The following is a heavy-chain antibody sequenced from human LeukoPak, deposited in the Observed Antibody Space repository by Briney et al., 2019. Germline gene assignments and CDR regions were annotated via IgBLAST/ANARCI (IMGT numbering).Heavy chain of an antibody. Sequence: PGGSLRLSCAASGFTFSSYAMHWVRQAPGKGLEWVAVISYDGSNKYYADSVKGRFTISRDNSKNTLYLQMNSLRAEDTAVYYCARDGGRAYYYDSSATPSNFEHWGQGTLVTVSS. CDR2: ISYDGSNK. CDR3: ARDGGRAYYYDSSATPSNFEH. J-gene: IGHJ1*01. V-gene: IGHV3-30*04. D-gene: IGHD3-22*01. CDR1: GFTFSSYA.